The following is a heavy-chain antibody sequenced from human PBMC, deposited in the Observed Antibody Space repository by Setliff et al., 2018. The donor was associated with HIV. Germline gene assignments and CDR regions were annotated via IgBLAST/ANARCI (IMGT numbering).Heavy chain of an antibody. D-gene: IGHD2-21*02. CDR1: GESFSGYF. Sequence: PSETLSLTCAVYGESFSGYFWSWIRQSPGKGLEWIGYIYYRGSTNYNPSLKSRVTISVDTSKNQFSLKLSSVTAADTAVYYCARSYCGGDCYPDYWGQGTLVTVSS. CDR3: ARSYCGGDCYPDY. J-gene: IGHJ4*02. CDR2: IYYRGST. V-gene: IGHV4-59*01.